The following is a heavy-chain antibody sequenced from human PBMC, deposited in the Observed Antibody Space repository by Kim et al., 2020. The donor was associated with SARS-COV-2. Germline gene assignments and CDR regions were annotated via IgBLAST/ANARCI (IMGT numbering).Heavy chain of an antibody. Sequence: GGSLRLSCAASGFSFSRYGMHWVRQAPGKGLEWVAVIWYDGSNTDYADSVKGRFTISRENSKNTLYLQMNSLRAEDTAVYYCARPLRGDFWSGGGMDVWGQGTTVIVSS. D-gene: IGHD3-3*01. CDR1: GFSFSRYG. J-gene: IGHJ6*02. CDR2: IWYDGSNT. CDR3: ARPLRGDFWSGGGMDV. V-gene: IGHV3-33*01.